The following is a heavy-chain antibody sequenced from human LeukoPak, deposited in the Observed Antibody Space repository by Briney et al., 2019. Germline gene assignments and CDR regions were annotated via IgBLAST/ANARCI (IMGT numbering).Heavy chain of an antibody. D-gene: IGHD4-17*01. CDR1: GGSISSYY. CDR3: ARDRDYGDYLEAFDI. J-gene: IGHJ3*02. V-gene: IGHV4-59*01. Sequence: TASETLSLTCTVSGGSISSYYWSWMRQPPGKGLEWIGYIYYSGSTNYNPSLKSRVTISVDTSKNQFSLKLSSVTAADTAVYYCARDRDYGDYLEAFDIWGQGTMVTVSS. CDR2: IYYSGST.